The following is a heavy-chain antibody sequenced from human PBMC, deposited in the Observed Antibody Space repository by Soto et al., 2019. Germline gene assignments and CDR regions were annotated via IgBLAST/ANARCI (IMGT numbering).Heavy chain of an antibody. V-gene: IGHV3-66*01. Sequence: PGGSLRLSCAASGFTVSSKYMSWFRQATGKGLEWVSLIQSGGPTYYADSVKGRFTISRDTSENTVHLQMDSLRAEDTAVYYCASAKRKMVRGVITHYYYYYGMDVWGQGTTVTVSS. CDR1: GFTVSSKY. CDR3: ASAKRKMVRGVITHYYYYYGMDV. CDR2: IQSGGPT. J-gene: IGHJ6*02. D-gene: IGHD3-10*01.